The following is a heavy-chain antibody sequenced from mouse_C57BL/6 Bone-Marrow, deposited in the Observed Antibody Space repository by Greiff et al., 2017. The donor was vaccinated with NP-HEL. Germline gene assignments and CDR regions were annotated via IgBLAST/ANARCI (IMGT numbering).Heavy chain of an antibody. D-gene: IGHD2-1*01. CDR1: GYTFTSYR. J-gene: IGHJ1*03. CDR3: ARIYYGNYDWYFDV. V-gene: IGHV1-69*01. CDR2: IDPSDSYT. Sequence: QVQLKQPGAELVMPGASVKLSCKASGYTFTSYRMHWVKQRPGQGLEWIGEIDPSDSYTNYNQKFKGKSTLTVDKSSSTAYMQLSSLTSEDSAVYYCARIYYGNYDWYFDVWGTGTTVTVSS.